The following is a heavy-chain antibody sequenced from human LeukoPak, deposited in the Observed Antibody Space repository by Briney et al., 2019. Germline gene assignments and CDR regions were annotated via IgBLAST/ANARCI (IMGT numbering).Heavy chain of an antibody. CDR2: IKQEGSEK. CDR3: ARGRRQWLGYYFDY. Sequence: GGSLRLSCAASGFTFSSYWMSWVRQAPGEGLEWVANIKQEGSEKYYVDSVKGRFTISRDNAKNSLYLQMNSLRAEDTAVYYCARGRRQWLGYYFDYWGQGTLVTVSS. D-gene: IGHD6-19*01. V-gene: IGHV3-7*01. J-gene: IGHJ4*02. CDR1: GFTFSSYW.